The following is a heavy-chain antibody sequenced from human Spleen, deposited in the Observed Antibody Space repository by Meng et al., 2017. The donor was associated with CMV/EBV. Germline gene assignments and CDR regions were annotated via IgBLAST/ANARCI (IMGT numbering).Heavy chain of an antibody. CDR3: ARALFIGWFDP. D-gene: IGHD1-26*01. Sequence: GGSLRLSCAASGFTFSSYAMHWVRQAPGKGLEWVSSISSSSSYIYYADSVKGRFTISRDNAKNSLYLQMNSLRAEDTAVYYCARALFIGWFDPWGQGTLVTVSS. J-gene: IGHJ5*02. CDR2: ISSSSSYI. CDR1: GFTFSSYA. V-gene: IGHV3-21*01.